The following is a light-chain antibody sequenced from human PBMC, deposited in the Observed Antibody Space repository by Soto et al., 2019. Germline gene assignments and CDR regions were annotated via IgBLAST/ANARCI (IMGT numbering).Light chain of an antibody. CDR3: HQYNNWPPWT. J-gene: IGKJ1*01. CDR1: QTVTSN. Sequence: EIVMTQSPATLSVSPGERATLSCRASQTVTSNLAWYQQKPGQAPRLLIYGVSTRATGVPARFSGSGSGTEFTLTISSLQSEDFAIYYCHQYNNWPPWTFGQGTKVEIK. CDR2: GVS. V-gene: IGKV3-15*01.